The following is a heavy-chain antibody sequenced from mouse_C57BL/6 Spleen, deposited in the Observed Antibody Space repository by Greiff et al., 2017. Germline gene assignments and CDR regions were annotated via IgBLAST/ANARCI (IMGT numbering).Heavy chain of an antibody. D-gene: IGHD1-1*01. CDR2: ISDGGSYT. J-gene: IGHJ4*01. V-gene: IGHV5-4*01. CDR3: ARVVGYGSSEDYAMDY. Sequence: EVQLVESGGGLVKPGGSLKLSCAASGFTFSSYAMSWVRQTPEKRLEWVATISDGGSYTYYPDNVKGRFTISRDNAKNNLYLQMSHLKSEDTAMYYCARVVGYGSSEDYAMDYWGQGTSVTVSS. CDR1: GFTFSSYA.